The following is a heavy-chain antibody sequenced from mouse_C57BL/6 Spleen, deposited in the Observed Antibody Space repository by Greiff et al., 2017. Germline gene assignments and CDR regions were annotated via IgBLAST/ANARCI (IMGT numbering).Heavy chain of an antibody. V-gene: IGHV1-26*01. CDR2: INPNNGGT. D-gene: IGHD1-1*01. CDR3: ARTPITTGLFDY. CDR1: GYTFTDYY. Sequence: VQLQQSGPELVKPGASVKISCKASGYTFTDYYMNWVKQSHGKSLEWIGDINPNNGGTSYNQKFKGKATLTVDKSSSTAYMELRSLTSEDSAVYYCARTPITTGLFDYWGQGTTLTVSS. J-gene: IGHJ2*01.